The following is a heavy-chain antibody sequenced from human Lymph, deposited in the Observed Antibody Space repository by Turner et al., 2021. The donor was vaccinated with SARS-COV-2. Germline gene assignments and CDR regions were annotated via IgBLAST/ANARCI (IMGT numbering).Heavy chain of an antibody. J-gene: IGHJ4*02. CDR3: ARGESIAVAGTQYFDY. CDR2: INPNSGGT. Sequence: QVHLVQSGAEVKKPGASAKVSCKASGYTFTDYYMHWVRQAPGQGLEWMGWINPNSGGTNYAQKFQGRVTMTRDTSISTAYMELRWLRSDDTAVYFCARGESIAVAGTQYFDYWGQGTLVTVSS. CDR1: GYTFTDYY. D-gene: IGHD6-19*01. V-gene: IGHV1-2*02.